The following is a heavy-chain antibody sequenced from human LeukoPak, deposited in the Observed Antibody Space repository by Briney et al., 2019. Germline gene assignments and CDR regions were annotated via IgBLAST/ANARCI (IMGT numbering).Heavy chain of an antibody. CDR1: GGSISSYY. CDR2: IYYSGST. J-gene: IGHJ4*02. D-gene: IGHD6-19*01. Sequence: PSETLSLTCTVSGGSISSYYWSWIRQPPGKGLEWIGYIYYSGSTNYNPSLKSRVTISVDTSKNQFSLKLSSVTAADTAVYYCAGAVAGEPDNCDFWGQGTLVTVSS. V-gene: IGHV4-59*01. CDR3: AGAVAGEPDNCDF.